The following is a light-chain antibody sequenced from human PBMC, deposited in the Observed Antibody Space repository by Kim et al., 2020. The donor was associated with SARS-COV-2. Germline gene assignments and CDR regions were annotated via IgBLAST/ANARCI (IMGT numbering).Light chain of an antibody. J-gene: IGLJ3*02. Sequence: GSPGQMASITCSVDKWGDKYACGEEQKPGQSRVLVIYQDSKRPSGIPERFSGSNPGNTATLTISGTQAMDEADYDCQAWDSSTWVFGGGTQLAVL. CDR1: KWGDKY. CDR3: QAWDSSTWV. V-gene: IGLV3-1*01. CDR2: QDS.